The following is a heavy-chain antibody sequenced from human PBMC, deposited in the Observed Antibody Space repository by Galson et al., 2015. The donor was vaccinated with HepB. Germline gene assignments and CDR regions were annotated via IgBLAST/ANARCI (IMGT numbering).Heavy chain of an antibody. D-gene: IGHD3-10*01. CDR2: IIPIFGTT. CDR1: GGTFSNYG. CDR3: AREDYYGSGSYSLHWYFDL. V-gene: IGHV1-69*06. Sequence: SCKASGGTFSNYGINWVRQAPGQGLEWMGGIIPIFGTTNYAQKFQGRVTITADRSTNTAYMELSSLRSNDTAVYYCAREDYYGSGSYSLHWYFDLWGRGTLVTVSS. J-gene: IGHJ2*01.